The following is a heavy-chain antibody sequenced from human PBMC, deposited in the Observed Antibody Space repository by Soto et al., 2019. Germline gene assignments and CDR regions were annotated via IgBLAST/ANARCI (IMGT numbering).Heavy chain of an antibody. CDR1: GYNFAGYW. CDR3: ARGGVSTRTFDY. Sequence: PGESLQISCKGSGYNFAGYWIAWVRQMPGKGLELMGIIYPSDSDTRYRPSFQGQVTISADKSISSAYLQWSSLRASDTDMYYCARGGVSTRTFDYWGQGTPVTASS. CDR2: IYPSDSDT. V-gene: IGHV5-51*01. D-gene: IGHD3-3*01. J-gene: IGHJ4*02.